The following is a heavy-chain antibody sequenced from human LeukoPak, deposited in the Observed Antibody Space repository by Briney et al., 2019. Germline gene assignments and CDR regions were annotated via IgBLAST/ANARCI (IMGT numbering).Heavy chain of an antibody. Sequence: GGSLRLSCAASGFTFSSYSMNWVRQAPGKGLEWVSSISSSSSYIYYADSVKGRFTISRDNSKNTLYLQMNSLRAEDTAVYYCAGTSSGWSFDYWGQGTLVTVSS. V-gene: IGHV3-21*04. CDR2: ISSSSSYI. J-gene: IGHJ4*02. D-gene: IGHD6-19*01. CDR3: AGTSSGWSFDY. CDR1: GFTFSSYS.